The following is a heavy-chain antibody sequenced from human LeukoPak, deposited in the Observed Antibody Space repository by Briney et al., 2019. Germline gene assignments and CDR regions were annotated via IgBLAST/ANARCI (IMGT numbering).Heavy chain of an antibody. J-gene: IGHJ4*02. D-gene: IGHD7-27*01. CDR2: TYYRSKWCN. V-gene: IGHV6-1*01. CDR1: GDSVSSNSAA. CDR3: AREILGMGRYYFDY. Sequence: SQTLSLTCAISGDSVSSNSAAWNWIRQSPSRGLEWLRRTYYRSKWCNDYAVSVKSRITINPDTSKNPFSLQLNSVTPEDTAVYYCAREILGMGRYYFDYWGQGTLVTVSS.